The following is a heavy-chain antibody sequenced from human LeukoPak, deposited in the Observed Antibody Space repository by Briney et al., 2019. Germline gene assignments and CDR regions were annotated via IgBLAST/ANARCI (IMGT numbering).Heavy chain of an antibody. D-gene: IGHD3-22*01. V-gene: IGHV3-74*01. CDR3: ARAPSEIGGYYPEYFRH. J-gene: IGHJ1*01. Sequence: GGSLRLSCAAAGFTFSNDWMHWVRQAPGKGLVWVSRIKSDGRTNYADSVKGRFSISRDNAKNTVSLQMNSLRAEDTGVYYCARAPSEIGGYYPEYFRHWGQGPLVTVSS. CDR2: IKSDGRT. CDR1: GFTFSNDW.